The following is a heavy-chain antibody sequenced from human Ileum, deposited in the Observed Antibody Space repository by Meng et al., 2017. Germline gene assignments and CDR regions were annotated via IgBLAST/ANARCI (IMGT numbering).Heavy chain of an antibody. Sequence: GGSLRLSCAASGFTFSSYAMHWVRQAPGKGLEWVAVISYDGSNKYYADSVKGRFTISRDNSKNTLYPQMNSLRAEDTAVYYCARVLGAAAGTFDYWGQGTLVTVSS. CDR3: ARVLGAAAGTFDY. D-gene: IGHD6-13*01. CDR2: ISYDGSNK. V-gene: IGHV3-30*04. J-gene: IGHJ4*02. CDR1: GFTFSSYA.